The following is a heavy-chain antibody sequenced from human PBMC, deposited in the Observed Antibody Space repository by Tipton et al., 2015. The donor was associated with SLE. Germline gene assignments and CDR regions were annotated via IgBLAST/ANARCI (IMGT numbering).Heavy chain of an antibody. Sequence: QSGAEVKKPRASVKVSCKASGYTFTSYGISWVRQAPGQGLEWMGWISAYNGNTNYAQKLQGRVTMTTDTSTSTAYMELRSLRSDDTAVYYCARDVLDITIFGVIITDYWGQGTLVTVSS. J-gene: IGHJ4*02. CDR3: ARDVLDITIFGVIITDY. CDR2: ISAYNGNT. CDR1: GYTFTSYG. V-gene: IGHV1-18*01. D-gene: IGHD3-3*01.